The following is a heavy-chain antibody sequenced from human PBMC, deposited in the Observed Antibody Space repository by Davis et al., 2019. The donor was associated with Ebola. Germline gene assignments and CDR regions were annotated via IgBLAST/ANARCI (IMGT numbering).Heavy chain of an antibody. CDR1: GFTFSSYW. D-gene: IGHD5-12*01. V-gene: IGHV3-7*01. J-gene: IGHJ6*02. Sequence: GESLKISCAASGFTFSSYWMSWVRQAPGKGLEWVANINQDGSEKYYVDSVKGRFTISRDNAKNSLYLQMNSLRAEDTAVYYCARGGYSGYDFYYYYGMDVWGQGTTVTVSS. CDR3: ARGGYSGYDFYYYYGMDV. CDR2: INQDGSEK.